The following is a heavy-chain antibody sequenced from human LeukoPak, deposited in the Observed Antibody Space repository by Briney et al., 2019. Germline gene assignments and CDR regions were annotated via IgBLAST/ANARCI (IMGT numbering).Heavy chain of an antibody. CDR1: GFDFSNNG. CDR2: IRYDAANQ. V-gene: IGHV3-30*02. CDR3: AKDIAVSDSYFDY. D-gene: IGHD6-19*01. Sequence: QAGGSPRLSCGASGFDFSNNGMHWVRQAPGKGLEWVAFIRYDAANQYYADSVKGRFTISRDNSKNTLYLEMDSLRSEDTAIYHCAKDIAVSDSYFDYWGQGTLVTVTS. J-gene: IGHJ4*02.